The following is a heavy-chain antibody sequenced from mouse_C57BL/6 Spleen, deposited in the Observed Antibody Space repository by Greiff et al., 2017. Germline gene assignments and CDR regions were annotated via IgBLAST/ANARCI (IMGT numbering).Heavy chain of an antibody. Sequence: EVQLQQSGGGLVKPGGSLKLSCAASGFTFSSYAMSWVRQTPEKRLEWVATISDGGSYTYYPDNVKGRFTISRDNAKNNLYLQMSHLKSEDTAMYYCAREAGTGWYFDVWGTGTTVTVSS. CDR2: ISDGGSYT. CDR3: AREAGTGWYFDV. CDR1: GFTFSSYA. D-gene: IGHD4-1*01. J-gene: IGHJ1*03. V-gene: IGHV5-4*01.